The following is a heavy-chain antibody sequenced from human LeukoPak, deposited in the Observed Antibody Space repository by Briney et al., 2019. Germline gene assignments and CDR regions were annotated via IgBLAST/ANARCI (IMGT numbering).Heavy chain of an antibody. CDR1: GYSISSGYY. CDR2: IYHSGST. D-gene: IGHD3-22*01. CDR3: ARDSSGYNQDYYYYYMDV. V-gene: IGHV4-38-2*02. J-gene: IGHJ6*03. Sequence: SETLSLTCTVSGYSISSGYYWGWIRQPPGKGLEWIGSIYHSGSTYYNPSLKSRVTISVDTSKNQFSLKLSSVTAADTAVYYCARDSSGYNQDYYYYYMDVWGKGTTVTVSS.